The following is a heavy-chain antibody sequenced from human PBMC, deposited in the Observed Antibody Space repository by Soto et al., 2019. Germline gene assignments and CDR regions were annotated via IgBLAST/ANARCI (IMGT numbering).Heavy chain of an antibody. CDR1: GYTFTSYG. V-gene: IGHV1-18*01. Sequence: QVQLVQSGAEVKKPGASVKVSCKASGYTFTSYGISWVRQAPGQGLEWMGWISAYNGNTNYAQKLQGRVTMTTDTSTSKAYMEVRSLRSDDTAVYYCARGTTVTEKRGGWFDPWGQGTLVTVSS. D-gene: IGHD4-17*01. J-gene: IGHJ5*02. CDR2: ISAYNGNT. CDR3: ARGTTVTEKRGGWFDP.